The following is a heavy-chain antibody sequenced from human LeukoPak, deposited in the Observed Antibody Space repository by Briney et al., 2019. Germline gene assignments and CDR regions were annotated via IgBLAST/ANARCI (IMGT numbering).Heavy chain of an antibody. CDR2: IYYSGST. V-gene: IGHV4-59*08. CDR3: ARASWISTADAVC. CDR1: GGSISSYY. J-gene: IGHJ4*02. D-gene: IGHD2-2*03. Sequence: SETLSLTCTVSGGSISSYYWSWIRQPPGKGLEWIGYIYYSGSTNYNPSLKSRVTISVDTSKNQFSLKLSSVTAADTAIYYCARASWISTADAVCWGQGTQVTVSS.